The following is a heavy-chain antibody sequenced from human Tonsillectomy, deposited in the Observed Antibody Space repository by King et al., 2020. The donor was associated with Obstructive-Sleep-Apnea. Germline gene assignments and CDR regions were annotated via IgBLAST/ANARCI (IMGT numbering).Heavy chain of an antibody. CDR3: AKTRYSRSWYLLYNFYGMDD. Sequence: VQLVESGAEVKKPGASVKVSCKASGYTFTSYGIIWLRQAPGQGLEWMGWISAYNGNTNYAQKLQGRVTMTTYTTTSPAYMELGSLGSDDTAVYYCAKTRYSRSWYLLYNFYGMDDWGQGTTVTVSS. J-gene: IGHJ6*02. D-gene: IGHD6-13*01. CDR1: GYTFTSYG. V-gene: IGHV1-18*01. CDR2: ISAYNGNT.